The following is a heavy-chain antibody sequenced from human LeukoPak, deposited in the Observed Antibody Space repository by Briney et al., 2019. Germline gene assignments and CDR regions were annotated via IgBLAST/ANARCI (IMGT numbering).Heavy chain of an antibody. V-gene: IGHV4-34*01. CDR2: IDQSGST. CDR1: GGSFSGYY. CDR3: ARPSYDSSGYYYSGDFDI. D-gene: IGHD3-22*01. J-gene: IGHJ3*02. Sequence: SETLSLTCAVYGGSFSGYYWSWIRQPPGKGLEWIGEIDQSGSTNYNPSLKSRVTISVDTSKNQFSLKLSSVTAADTAVYYCARPSYDSSGYYYSGDFDIWGQGTMVTVSS.